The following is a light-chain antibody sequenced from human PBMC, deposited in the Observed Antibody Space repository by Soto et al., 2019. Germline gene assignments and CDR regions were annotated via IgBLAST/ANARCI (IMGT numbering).Light chain of an antibody. Sequence: DIQMTQSPSTLAASVGDTVTMTCRSSSKWLAWYQQKPGKAPKLLIYDASNLETGVPSRFSGSGSGTDFTFTISSLQPEDIATYYCQQYDNLPYTFGQGTKLEIK. V-gene: IGKV1-33*01. CDR2: DAS. CDR1: SSKW. J-gene: IGKJ2*01. CDR3: QQYDNLPYT.